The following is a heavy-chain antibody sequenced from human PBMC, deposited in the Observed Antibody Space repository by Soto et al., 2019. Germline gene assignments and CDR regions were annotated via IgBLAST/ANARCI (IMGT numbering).Heavy chain of an antibody. CDR3: AKDLGPRTKKDY. V-gene: IGHV3-23*01. Sequence: GGSLRLSCAASGFTFSSYAMSWVRQAPGKGLEWVSAISGSGGSTYYADSVKGRFTISRDNSKNTLYLQMNSLRAEDTAVYYWAKDLGPRTKKDYWGQGTLVTVSS. D-gene: IGHD2-8*01. J-gene: IGHJ4*02. CDR1: GFTFSSYA. CDR2: ISGSGGST.